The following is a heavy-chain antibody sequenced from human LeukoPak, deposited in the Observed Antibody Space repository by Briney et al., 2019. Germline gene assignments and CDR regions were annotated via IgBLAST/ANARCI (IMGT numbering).Heavy chain of an antibody. CDR3: AREKCSGGTCYSTVDY. Sequence: GGSLRLSCAASGFSFSDNYMSWIRQAPGKGLEWVSYISNSGSYTNYPDSVKGRFTISRDNSKNTVYLQMNSLRVEDTAIYYCAREKCSGGTCYSTVDYWGQGTLVTVSS. J-gene: IGHJ4*02. D-gene: IGHD2-15*01. CDR1: GFSFSDNY. CDR2: ISNSGSYT. V-gene: IGHV3-11*06.